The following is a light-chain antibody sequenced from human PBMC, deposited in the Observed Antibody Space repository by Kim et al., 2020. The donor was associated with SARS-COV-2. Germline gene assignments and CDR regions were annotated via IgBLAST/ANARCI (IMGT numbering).Light chain of an antibody. J-gene: IGLJ2*01. Sequence: VAPGQTASITCSGDKLGDKYASWYQQKPGQSPVLVIFQDTKRPSGIPERFSGSNSGNTATLTISGTQAMDEADYYCQAWDSSSGVFGGGTQLTVL. CDR2: QDT. CDR3: QAWDSSSGV. V-gene: IGLV3-1*01. CDR1: KLGDKY.